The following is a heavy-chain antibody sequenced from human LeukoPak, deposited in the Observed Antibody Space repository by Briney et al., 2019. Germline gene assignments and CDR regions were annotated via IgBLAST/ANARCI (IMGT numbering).Heavy chain of an antibody. CDR3: CRGYRRYCSGGSCYEFDY. D-gene: IGHD2-15*01. Sequence: SETLSLTCAVYGGSFSGYYWSWIRQPPGKGLEWIGEINHSGSTNYNPSLKSRVTISVDTSKNQFSLKLSSVTAADTAVYYCCRGYRRYCSGGSCYEFDYWGQGTLVTVSS. CDR2: INHSGST. CDR1: GGSFSGYY. J-gene: IGHJ4*02. V-gene: IGHV4-34*01.